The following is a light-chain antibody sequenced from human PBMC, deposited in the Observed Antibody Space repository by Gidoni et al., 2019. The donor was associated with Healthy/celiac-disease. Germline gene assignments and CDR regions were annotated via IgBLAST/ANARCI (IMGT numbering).Light chain of an antibody. CDR1: QSVSSSY. CDR3: QQYGSSFWT. Sequence: IVLTQSPGTLSWSPGERATLSCRASQSVSSSYLAWYQQKPGQSPRLRIYGASSRATGIPDRFSGSGSGTDFTLTISRLEPEDFAVYYCQQYGSSFWTFGQGTKVEIK. V-gene: IGKV3-20*01. CDR2: GAS. J-gene: IGKJ1*01.